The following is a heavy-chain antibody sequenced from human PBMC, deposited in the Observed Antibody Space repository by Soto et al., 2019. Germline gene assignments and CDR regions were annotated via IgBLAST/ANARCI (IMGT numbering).Heavy chain of an antibody. J-gene: IGHJ4*02. V-gene: IGHV1-18*01. D-gene: IGHD1-7*01. Sequence: ASVKVSCKASGYTFTSYGISWVRQAPGQGLEWMGWISAYNGNTNYAQKLQGRVTMTTDTSKSTAYMELRSLRSDDTAVHYCARDSHLGVITGTTGSDYWGQGTLVTVSS. CDR1: GYTFTSYG. CDR2: ISAYNGNT. CDR3: ARDSHLGVITGTTGSDY.